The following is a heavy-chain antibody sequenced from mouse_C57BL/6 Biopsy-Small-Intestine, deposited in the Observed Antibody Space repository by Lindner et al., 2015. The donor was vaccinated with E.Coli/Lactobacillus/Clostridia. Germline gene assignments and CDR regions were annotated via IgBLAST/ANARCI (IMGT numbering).Heavy chain of an antibody. V-gene: IGHV14-2*01. J-gene: IGHJ2*01. CDR2: IDPEDGET. Sequence: VQLQESGAELVKPGASVKLSCTASGFNIKDYYMHWVKQRTEQGLEWIGRIDPEDGETKYAPKFQGKATITTDTSSNSAYLQLITLTSEDTAVYYCARWGLSYDEGGYYFDYWGQGTTLTVSS. D-gene: IGHD2-12*01. CDR3: ARWGLSYDEGGYYFDY. CDR1: GFNIKDYY.